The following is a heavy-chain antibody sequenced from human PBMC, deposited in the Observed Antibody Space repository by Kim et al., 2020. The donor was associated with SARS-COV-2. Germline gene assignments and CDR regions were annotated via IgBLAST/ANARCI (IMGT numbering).Heavy chain of an antibody. D-gene: IGHD3-10*01. CDR2: ISGGGNRE. Sequence: GGSLRLSCGASGFTFNSHDLQWVRQAPGKGPEWVSGISGGGNREFYADSVKGRFPISRDNSKNTQYLQLKILRAEDTAIYYCVRQEGGSNFDSWGHG. CDR1: GFTFNSHD. CDR3: VRQEGGSNFDS. V-gene: IGHV3-23*01. J-gene: IGHJ6*01.